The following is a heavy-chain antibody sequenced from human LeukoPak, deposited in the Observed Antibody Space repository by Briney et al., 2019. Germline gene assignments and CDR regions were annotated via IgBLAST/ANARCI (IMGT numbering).Heavy chain of an antibody. V-gene: IGHV1-2*02. J-gene: IGHJ4*02. CDR1: GGTSSSYA. CDR3: ARSPYSSSWYRF. Sequence: ASVKVSCKASGGTSSSYAISWVRQAPGQGLEWMGWINPNSGGTNYAQKFQGRVTMTRDTSISTAYMELSRLRSDDTAVYYCARSPYSSSWYRFWGQGTLVTVSS. D-gene: IGHD6-13*01. CDR2: INPNSGGT.